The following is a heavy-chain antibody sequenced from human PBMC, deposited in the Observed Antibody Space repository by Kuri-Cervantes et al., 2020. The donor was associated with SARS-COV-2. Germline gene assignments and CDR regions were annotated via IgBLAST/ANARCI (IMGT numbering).Heavy chain of an antibody. CDR3: AKLGGGILAPDI. CDR2: ISSNEGST. J-gene: IGHJ3*02. V-gene: IGHV3-64*04. Sequence: GGSLRLSCSASGFTFSSYAVHWVRQAPGKELEYVAAISSNEGSTYYADSVEGRFTISRDNSKNKLYLQMNSLRAEDTAVYYCAKLGGGILAPDIWGQGTMVTVSS. D-gene: IGHD2-15*01. CDR1: GFTFSSYA.